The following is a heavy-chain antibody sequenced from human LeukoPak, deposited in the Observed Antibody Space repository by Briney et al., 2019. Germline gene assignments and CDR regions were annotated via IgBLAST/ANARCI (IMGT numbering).Heavy chain of an antibody. CDR2: MYTSEST. Sequence: SETLSLTCTVSGDSISRYYWRWIRQPAGKGLEWIGRMYTSESTNYNPSLKNRITMSVDTSKNQFSLKLSSVTAADTAVYYCAREITSTSRHFDYWGQGTLVTVSS. J-gene: IGHJ4*02. CDR3: AREITSTSRHFDY. V-gene: IGHV4-4*07. D-gene: IGHD2-2*01. CDR1: GDSISRYY.